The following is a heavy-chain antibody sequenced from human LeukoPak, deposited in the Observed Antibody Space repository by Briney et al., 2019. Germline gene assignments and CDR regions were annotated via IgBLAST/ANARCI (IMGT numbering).Heavy chain of an antibody. CDR3: ARRAGAYSHPYDY. Sequence: PGGSLRLSCSASGFTFSSYWMSWVRQTTGKGLECVAKIREDGNEKFYVDSVKGRFTISRDNSKNTLYLQMNSLRAEDTAVYYCARRAGAYSHPYDYWGQGTLVTVSS. J-gene: IGHJ4*02. CDR1: GFTFSSYW. V-gene: IGHV3-7*03. D-gene: IGHD4/OR15-4a*01. CDR2: IREDGNEK.